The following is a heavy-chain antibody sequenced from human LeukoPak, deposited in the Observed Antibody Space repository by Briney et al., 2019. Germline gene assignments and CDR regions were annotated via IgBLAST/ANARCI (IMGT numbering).Heavy chain of an antibody. CDR1: GFTLSNYD. J-gene: IGHJ2*01. CDR2: IDPACNT. Sequence: GGSLRLSCVASGFTLSNYDMHRVRQPTGKGLEWISAIDPACNTYYSDSVKGRVTISRENAKSSLFLQMNSLRAADTAVYYCVREPAYTGTWWYPDLWGRGTLVTVSS. CDR3: VREPAYTGTWWYPDL. V-gene: IGHV3-13*01. D-gene: IGHD3-16*01.